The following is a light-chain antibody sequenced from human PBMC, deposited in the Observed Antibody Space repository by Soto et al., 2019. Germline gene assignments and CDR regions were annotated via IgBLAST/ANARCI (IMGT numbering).Light chain of an antibody. CDR2: GAS. V-gene: IGKV3-15*01. CDR1: QSVSSN. J-gene: IGKJ2*01. Sequence: EIVMTQSPATLSVSPGERATLSCRASQSVSSNLAWYQQKPGQAPRLLIYGASTRATGIPARFSGSGSGTEFTLTISSLQSEDFATYYCQQYNSYSPAFGQGTKLEIK. CDR3: QQYNSYSPA.